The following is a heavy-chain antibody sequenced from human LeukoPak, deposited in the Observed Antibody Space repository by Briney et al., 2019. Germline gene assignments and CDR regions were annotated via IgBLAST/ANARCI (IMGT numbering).Heavy chain of an antibody. CDR3: ATYSSSNGREFQY. D-gene: IGHD2-2*01. V-gene: IGHV3-7*01. CDR1: HFTFTTNW. Sequence: GGSLRLSCTASHFTFTTNWMSWVRQAPGKGLEWVANIKPDGSDKYYVDSVKGRFTISRDNAKNSLYLQMNSLRAEDTAVYYCATYSSSNGREFQYWGQGTLVTVSS. CDR2: IKPDGSDK. J-gene: IGHJ1*01.